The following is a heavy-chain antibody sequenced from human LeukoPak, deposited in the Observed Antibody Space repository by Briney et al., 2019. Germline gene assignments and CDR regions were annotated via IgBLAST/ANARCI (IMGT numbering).Heavy chain of an antibody. V-gene: IGHV3-23*01. J-gene: IGHJ6*03. D-gene: IGHD5-18*01. Sequence: GGSLRLSCAASGFAFNNDAMTWVRQPPGKGLEWVSTIVGDSTIEYYADSVKGRFTISSDNSKTMLFLHMNSLRAEDTAIYYCARQPYFYYYLDVWGKGTTVTITS. CDR3: ARQPYFYYYLDV. CDR1: GFAFNNDA. CDR2: IVGDSTIE.